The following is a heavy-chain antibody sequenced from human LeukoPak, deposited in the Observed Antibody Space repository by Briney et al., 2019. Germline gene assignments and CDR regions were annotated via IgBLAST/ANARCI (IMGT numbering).Heavy chain of an antibody. D-gene: IGHD2-2*02. V-gene: IGHV3-30-3*01. CDR2: ISYDGSNK. J-gene: IGHJ4*02. CDR3: ARDHLSWTCSSTSCYTPLSY. Sequence: GRSLRLSCAASGFTFSSYAMHWVRQAPGKGLEWVAVISYDGSNKYYADSVKGRFTISRDNSKNTLYLQMNSLRAEDTAVYYCARDHLSWTCSSTSCYTPLSYWGQGTLVTVSS. CDR1: GFTFSSYA.